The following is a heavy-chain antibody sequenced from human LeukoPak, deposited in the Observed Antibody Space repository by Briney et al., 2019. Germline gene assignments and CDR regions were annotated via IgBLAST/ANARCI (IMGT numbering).Heavy chain of an antibody. D-gene: IGHD1-1*01. CDR1: GFTFSSYS. Sequence: GGSLRLSCAASGFTFSSYSMNWLRQAPGKGPEWVSSISSSSGYIYYTDSVKGRFTISRDNAKNSLYLQMNSLRAEDTAVYYCAREGTRAAFDIWGQGTMVTVSS. CDR2: ISSSSGYI. V-gene: IGHV3-21*01. CDR3: AREGTRAAFDI. J-gene: IGHJ3*02.